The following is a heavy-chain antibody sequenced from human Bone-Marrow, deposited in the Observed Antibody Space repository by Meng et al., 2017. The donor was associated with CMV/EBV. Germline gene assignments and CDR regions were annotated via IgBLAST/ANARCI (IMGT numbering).Heavy chain of an antibody. CDR2: ISVGGSTI. J-gene: IGHJ5*02. Sequence: GESLKISCAASGFTFSSYEMNWVRQAPGKGLEWVSYISVGGSTIYYTDSVKGRFTISRDNAKNSLYLQMNSLRAEDTAVYYCARGAGYVFDPWGQGTLVTVS. V-gene: IGHV3-48*03. CDR3: ARGAGYVFDP. CDR1: GFTFSSYE. D-gene: IGHD3-16*01.